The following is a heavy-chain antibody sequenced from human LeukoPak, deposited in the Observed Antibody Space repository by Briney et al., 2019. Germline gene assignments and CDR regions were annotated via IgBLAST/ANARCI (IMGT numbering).Heavy chain of an antibody. Sequence: PGRSLRLSCAASGFTFSSYGMHWVRQAPSKGLEWVAIIWYDGSNKYYADSVKGRFTISRDNSKNTLYLQMNSLRAEDTAVYYCASGPAGTHFDYWGQGTLVTVSS. J-gene: IGHJ4*02. D-gene: IGHD6-13*01. CDR1: GFTFSSYG. CDR3: ASGPAGTHFDY. V-gene: IGHV3-33*01. CDR2: IWYDGSNK.